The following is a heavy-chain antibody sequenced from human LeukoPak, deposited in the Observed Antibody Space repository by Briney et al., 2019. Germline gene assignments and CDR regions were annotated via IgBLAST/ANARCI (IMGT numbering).Heavy chain of an antibody. CDR2: IYHSGNT. J-gene: IGHJ2*01. D-gene: IGHD2-15*01. Sequence: SGTLALTCTVSAYSISSGYYWGWIRQPPGKGMEWIGSIYHSGNTYYNPSLKSRVTISVDTSKNQFSLKLSSVTAADTAVYYCARVEGYCSGGSCYYWYFDLWGRGTLVTVSS. CDR3: ARVEGYCSGGSCYYWYFDL. CDR1: AYSISSGYY. V-gene: IGHV4-38-2*02.